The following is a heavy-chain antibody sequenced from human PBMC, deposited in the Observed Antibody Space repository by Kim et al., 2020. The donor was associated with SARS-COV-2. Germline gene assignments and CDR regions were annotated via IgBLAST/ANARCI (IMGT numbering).Heavy chain of an antibody. Sequence: ASVKVSCKASGYTFTSYYMHWVRQAPGQRLEWMGVINPSGGPTTYAQKFQGRVSMTSDTSTYTLYMELRSLRSEYTAVYYCARDASLVPFDYWGQGTLV. J-gene: IGHJ4*02. CDR1: GYTFTSYY. V-gene: IGHV1-46*01. D-gene: IGHD3-10*01. CDR2: INPSGGPT. CDR3: ARDASLVPFDY.